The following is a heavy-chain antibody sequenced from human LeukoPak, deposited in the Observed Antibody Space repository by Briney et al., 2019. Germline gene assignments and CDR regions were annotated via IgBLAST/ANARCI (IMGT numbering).Heavy chain of an antibody. CDR3: ARGRRSGSQVLDF. J-gene: IGHJ4*02. D-gene: IGHD1-26*01. CDR1: GGSFSDYY. V-gene: IGHV4-34*01. Sequence: SETLSLTCAVYGGSFSDYYWSWIRQPPGKGLEWIGEINHSGSTNYNSSLKSRVIISVDTSKNQFSLRLSSVTAADTAAYYCARGRRSGSQVLDFWGQGTLVTVSS. CDR2: INHSGST.